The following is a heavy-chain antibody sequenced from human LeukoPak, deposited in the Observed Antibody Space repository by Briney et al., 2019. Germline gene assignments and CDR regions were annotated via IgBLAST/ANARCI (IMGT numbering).Heavy chain of an antibody. CDR2: MNPNSGNT. CDR3: ARDSADNLD. J-gene: IGHJ4*02. D-gene: IGHD3-9*01. Sequence: ASVKVSCKASGYTFTSHDINWVRQATGQGLEWMGWMNPNSGNTGYAQKFQGRVTMTRNTSISTAYMELSSLRAEDTALYYCARDSADNLDWGQGTLVTVSS. V-gene: IGHV1-8*01. CDR1: GYTFTSHD.